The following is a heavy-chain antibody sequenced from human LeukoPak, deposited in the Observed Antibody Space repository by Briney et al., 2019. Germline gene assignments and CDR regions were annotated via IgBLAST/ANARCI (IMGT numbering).Heavy chain of an antibody. CDR1: GGSISSQY. CDR3: ARSLRYSSSRHSWFDP. Sequence: SETLSLTCTVSGGSISSQYWSWIRQPPGKGLEWLGYIYYSGSTNYNPSLKSRVTISVDTSKNQFALKLSSVTAADTAVYYCARSLRYSSSRHSWFDPWGQGTLVTVSS. D-gene: IGHD6-13*01. CDR2: IYYSGST. V-gene: IGHV4-59*11. J-gene: IGHJ5*02.